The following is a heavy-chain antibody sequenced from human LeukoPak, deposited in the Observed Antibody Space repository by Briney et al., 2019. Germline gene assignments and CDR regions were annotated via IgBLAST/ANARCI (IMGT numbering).Heavy chain of an antibody. D-gene: IGHD2-2*02. CDR1: GFTFSDYY. V-gene: IGHV3-11*01. CDR3: ARDGGYCSSTSCYIDY. CDR2: ISSSGSTI. Sequence: GGYLRLSCAASGFTFSDYYMSWIRQAPGKGLEWVSYISSSGSTIYYADSVKGRFTISRDNAKNSLYLQMNSLRAEDTAVYYCARDGGYCSSTSCYIDYWGQGTLATVSS. J-gene: IGHJ4*02.